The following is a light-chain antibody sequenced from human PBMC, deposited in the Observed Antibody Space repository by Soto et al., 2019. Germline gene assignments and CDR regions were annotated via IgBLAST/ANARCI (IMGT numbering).Light chain of an antibody. J-gene: IGLJ2*01. CDR3: SSYTVSSTYVV. CDR2: DVN. V-gene: IGLV2-14*01. CDR1: SSDVGGYNY. Sequence: QSALTQPASVSGSPGQSITISCTGTSSDVGGYNYVSWYQQHPGKAPKLMIYDVNNRPSGVSNRFSGSKSGNTASLNISGLQAEDEADYYCSSYTVSSTYVVFGGGTKLTVL.